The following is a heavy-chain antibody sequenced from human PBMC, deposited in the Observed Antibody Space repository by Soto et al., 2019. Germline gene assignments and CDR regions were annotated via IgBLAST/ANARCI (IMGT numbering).Heavy chain of an antibody. CDR3: ARSLASYGDLDL. V-gene: IGHV3-33*01. J-gene: IGHJ5*02. CDR1: GFTFSSYG. D-gene: IGHD2-8*01. Sequence: QGQLVESGGGVVQPGKSLRLSCAASGFTFSSYGMHWFRQAPGKGLEWVAVIWSDGTNSDVADSVKGRFIISRDNPRITLYLQMNTLGADDTGLYYCARSLASYGDLDLWGRGTQVTVSS. CDR2: IWSDGTNS.